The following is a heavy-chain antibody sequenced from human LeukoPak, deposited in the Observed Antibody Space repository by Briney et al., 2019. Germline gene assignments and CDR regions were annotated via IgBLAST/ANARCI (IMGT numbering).Heavy chain of an antibody. D-gene: IGHD2/OR15-2a*01. V-gene: IGHV3-7*01. J-gene: IGHJ4*02. CDR2: IKQDGSEK. CDR1: AFTISSYW. Sequence: PGGSLRLSCAASAFTISSYWMSWVRQTPGKGLEWVAIIKQDGSEKYYVDSLKGRFNISRDNVKNALYLQMNSLRVEDTGIYYCVRGAYYAAYWGQGTLVTVSS. CDR3: VRGAYYAAY.